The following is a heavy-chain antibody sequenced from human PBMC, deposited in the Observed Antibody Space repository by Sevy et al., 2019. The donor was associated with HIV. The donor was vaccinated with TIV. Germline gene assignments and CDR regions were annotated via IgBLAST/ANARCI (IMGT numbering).Heavy chain of an antibody. D-gene: IGHD2-2*01. Sequence: ASVKVSCKASGYTFTSYYMHWVRQAPGQGLEWMGIINPSGGSTSYAQKFQGRVTMTRDTSTSTVYMELSSLRSEDTAVYYCARDGLGDIVVVPAAILGGFDYWGQGTLVTVSS. V-gene: IGHV1-46*01. CDR1: GYTFTSYY. CDR2: INPSGGST. J-gene: IGHJ4*02. CDR3: ARDGLGDIVVVPAAILGGFDY.